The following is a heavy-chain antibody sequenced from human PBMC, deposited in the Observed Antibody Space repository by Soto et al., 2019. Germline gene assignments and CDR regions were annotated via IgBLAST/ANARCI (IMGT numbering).Heavy chain of an antibody. V-gene: IGHV4-39*01. CDR2: IYYSGSA. CDR3: VSGYPWVGFDY. Sequence: QLQLQESGPGLVKPSETLSLTCTVSGGSISSRDYYWGWIRQPPGKGPEWIGDIYYSGSASYNPSVKSRVPISVDTSKNQVSLKLSSVTAADTAVYSCVSGYPWVGFDYWGQGTLVTVSS. D-gene: IGHD5-18*01. J-gene: IGHJ4*02. CDR1: GGSISSRDYY.